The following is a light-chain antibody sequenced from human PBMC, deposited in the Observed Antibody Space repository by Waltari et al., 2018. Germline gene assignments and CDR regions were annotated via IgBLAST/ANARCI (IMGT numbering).Light chain of an antibody. CDR2: SAS. V-gene: IGKV4-1*01. CDR1: QSFFYSYENKNY. Sequence: DIVMTQSPDSLSVSLGERATIKCQSSQSFFYSYENKNYLAWYQQKPGQPPKLLFYSASTRNFGVPDLFSVSGSGTDFTLTITSLQAEDVAVYYCQQHYSSPYTFGQGTKVEIK. CDR3: QQHYSSPYT. J-gene: IGKJ1*01.